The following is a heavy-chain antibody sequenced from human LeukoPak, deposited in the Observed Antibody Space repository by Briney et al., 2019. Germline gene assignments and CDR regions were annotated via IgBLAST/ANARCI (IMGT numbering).Heavy chain of an antibody. CDR2: ILYDGSND. D-gene: IGHD3-10*01. CDR3: ARDRLWFGDGSPFDY. CDR1: GFTVGDFA. Sequence: PGGSLRLSCAASGFTVGDFAMYWVRQAPGKGLEWVASILYDGSNDNYAASVKGRFTISRDNSKSTLYLQMDDLRDEDTAVYYCARDRLWFGDGSPFDYWGQGNLVTVSS. V-gene: IGHV3-30*04. J-gene: IGHJ4*02.